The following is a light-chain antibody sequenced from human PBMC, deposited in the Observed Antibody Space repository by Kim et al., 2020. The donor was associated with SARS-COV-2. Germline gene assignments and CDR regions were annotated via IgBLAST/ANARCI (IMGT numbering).Light chain of an antibody. Sequence: SPGDTGTLSCRASQRGRGNFLAWDQQKPGQAPRLLIYAASSRAGGVPDRFSGSGSGTNFTLTIDRLEPEDLAVYYCQIYDDSTPNTFGQGTKLEI. CDR3: QIYDDSTPNT. CDR2: AAS. J-gene: IGKJ2*01. V-gene: IGKV3-20*01. CDR1: QRGRGNF.